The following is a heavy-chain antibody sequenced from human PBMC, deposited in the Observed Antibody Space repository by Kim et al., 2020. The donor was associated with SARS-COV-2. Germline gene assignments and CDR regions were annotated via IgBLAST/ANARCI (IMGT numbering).Heavy chain of an antibody. CDR1: GFTFVDYG. V-gene: IGHV3-43*02. D-gene: IGHD3-3*01. CDR2: ISGDGGST. CDR3: AKDPNDFWSGYKGSFAY. Sequence: GGSLRLSCAASGFTFVDYGMHWVRQAPGKGLEWVALISGDGGSTYYADSVKGRFTISRDNSKNSLYLQMNSLRTEDTALYYCAKDPNDFWSGYKGSFAYWGQGSLVTDSS. J-gene: IGHJ4*02.